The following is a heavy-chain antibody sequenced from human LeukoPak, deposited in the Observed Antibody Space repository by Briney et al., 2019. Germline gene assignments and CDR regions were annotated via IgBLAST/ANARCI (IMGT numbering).Heavy chain of an antibody. J-gene: IGHJ4*02. CDR3: GKDLVGYSYDY. V-gene: IGHV3-23*01. CDR2: ISGSGGGT. D-gene: IGHD1-26*01. Sequence: GGSLRLSCAASGFTFSNYAMSWVRQAPGKGLEWVSAISGSGGGTYYADSVKGRFTISRDNSKNTLYLQMNSLRAEDTAVYYCGKDLVGYSYDYWGQGTLVTVSS. CDR1: GFTFSNYA.